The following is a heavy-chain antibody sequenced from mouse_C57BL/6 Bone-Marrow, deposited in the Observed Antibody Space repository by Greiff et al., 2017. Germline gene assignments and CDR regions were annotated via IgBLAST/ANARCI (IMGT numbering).Heavy chain of an antibody. V-gene: IGHV5-6*02. J-gene: IGHJ1*03. CDR3: ARRRIPLWSFDV. CDR1: GFTFSSYG. D-gene: IGHD6-1*01. Sequence: DVKLVESGGDLVKPGGSLKLSCAASGFTFSSYGMSWVRQTPDKRLEWVATISSGGSYTYYPDSVKGRFTISTDNAKNTLYLQMSSLKSEDTAMXYCARRRIPLWSFDVWGTGTTVTVSS. CDR2: ISSGGSYT.